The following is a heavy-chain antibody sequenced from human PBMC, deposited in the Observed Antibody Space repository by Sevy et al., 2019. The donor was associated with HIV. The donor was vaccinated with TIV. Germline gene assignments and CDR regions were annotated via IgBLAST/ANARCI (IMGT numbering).Heavy chain of an antibody. V-gene: IGHV1-58*02. J-gene: IGHJ4*02. CDR1: GFSFIRST. Sequence: ASVKVSCKASGFSFIRSTIHWVRQARGQRLEWVGWIVVGSGNTNNAQKFQERVSITRDMSTNTAYMELSSLRSEDTALFYCAIDYYEESAFDYWGRGTLVTVSS. CDR3: AIDYYEESAFDY. D-gene: IGHD3-16*01. CDR2: IVVGSGNT.